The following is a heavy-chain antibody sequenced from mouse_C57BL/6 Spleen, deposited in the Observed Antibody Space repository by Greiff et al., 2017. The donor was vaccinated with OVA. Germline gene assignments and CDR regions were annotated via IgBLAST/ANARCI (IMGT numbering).Heavy chain of an antibody. Sequence: VKLQQPGAELVKPGASVKMSCKASGYTFTSYWITWVKQRPGQGLEWIGDIYPGSGSTNYNEKFKSKATLTVDTSSSTAYMQLSSLTSEDSAVYYGARTRDYGSSYGYFDVWGTGTTVTVSS. CDR1: GYTFTSYW. D-gene: IGHD1-1*01. V-gene: IGHV1-55*01. CDR3: ARTRDYGSSYGYFDV. CDR2: IYPGSGST. J-gene: IGHJ1*03.